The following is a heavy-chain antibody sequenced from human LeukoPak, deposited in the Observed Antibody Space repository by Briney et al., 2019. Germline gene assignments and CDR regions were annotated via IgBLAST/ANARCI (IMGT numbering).Heavy chain of an antibody. V-gene: IGHV1-18*01. Sequence: GASVKVSCKASGYTFTSYGISWVRQAPGQGLEWMGWISAYNGNTNYAQKLQGRVTMTTDTSTSTAYMELRSLRSDDTAVYYCARVKWELLAGPFEYWGQGTLVTVSS. D-gene: IGHD1-26*01. CDR1: GYTFTSYG. J-gene: IGHJ4*02. CDR2: ISAYNGNT. CDR3: ARVKWELLAGPFEY.